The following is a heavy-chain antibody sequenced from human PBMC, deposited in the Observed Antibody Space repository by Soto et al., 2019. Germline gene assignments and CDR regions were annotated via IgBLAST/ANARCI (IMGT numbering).Heavy chain of an antibody. D-gene: IGHD3-16*01. Sequence: SLRLSCAASGFTFDDYAMHWVRQAPGKGLEWVSGISWNSGSIGYADSVKGRFAISRDNAKNSLYLQMNSLRAEDTALYYCAKERGDDAFDIWGQGTMVTVSS. J-gene: IGHJ3*02. CDR1: GFTFDDYA. V-gene: IGHV3-9*01. CDR2: ISWNSGSI. CDR3: AKERGDDAFDI.